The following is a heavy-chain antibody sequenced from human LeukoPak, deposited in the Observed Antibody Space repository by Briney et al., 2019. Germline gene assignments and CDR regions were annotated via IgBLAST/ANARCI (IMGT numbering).Heavy chain of an antibody. CDR1: GGSISSGGYY. Sequence: SETLSLTCTVSGGSISSGGYYWSWIRQHPGKGLEWIGEINHSGSTNYNPSLKSRVTISVDTSKNQFSLKLSSVTAADTAVYYCARGSAMIASWWGYFDYWGQGTLVTVSS. V-gene: IGHV4-39*07. CDR2: INHSGST. J-gene: IGHJ4*02. CDR3: ARGSAMIASWWGYFDY. D-gene: IGHD3-22*01.